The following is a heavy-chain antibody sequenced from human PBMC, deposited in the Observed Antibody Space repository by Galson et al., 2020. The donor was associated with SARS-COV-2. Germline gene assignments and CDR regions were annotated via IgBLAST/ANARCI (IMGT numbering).Heavy chain of an antibody. Sequence: GESLKISCKGSGYSFIRYWIGWVRQMPGKGLEWMGFIYPGESDTRYSPSFQGQVTISADKSITTAYLQWSSLKASDTAMYYCATTGGYSGYDWGYWGQGTLVTVSS. CDR1: GYSFIRYW. D-gene: IGHD5-12*01. CDR3: ATTGGYSGYDWGY. CDR2: IYPGESDT. V-gene: IGHV5-51*01. J-gene: IGHJ4*02.